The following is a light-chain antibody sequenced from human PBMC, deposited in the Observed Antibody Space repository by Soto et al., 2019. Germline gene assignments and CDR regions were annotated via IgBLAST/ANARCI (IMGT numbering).Light chain of an antibody. CDR3: ASYTTARIRV. J-gene: IGLJ3*02. CDR1: SSDIGAYNS. Sequence: QSVLTQPASVSASPGQSITISCTGTSSDIGAYNSVSWYQQLPGKPPQLMIYDVPFRPSGISSRFSGSKSGNTASLTISGLRPDDDADYYCASYTTARIRVFGGGTKGTVL. CDR2: DVP. V-gene: IGLV2-14*03.